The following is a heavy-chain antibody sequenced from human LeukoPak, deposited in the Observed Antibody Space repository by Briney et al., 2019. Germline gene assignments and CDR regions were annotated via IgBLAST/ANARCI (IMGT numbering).Heavy chain of an antibody. CDR3: ARALYGDPHFDY. D-gene: IGHD4-17*01. Sequence: GGSLRLSCAASGFTFSSYRMHWGRQAPGKGLVWVSRINSDGTSTSYADSVKGRSTISRDNAKNTLYLQMNSLRAEDTAVYYCARALYGDPHFDYWGQGTLVTVSS. CDR1: GFTFSSYR. V-gene: IGHV3-74*01. J-gene: IGHJ4*02. CDR2: INSDGTST.